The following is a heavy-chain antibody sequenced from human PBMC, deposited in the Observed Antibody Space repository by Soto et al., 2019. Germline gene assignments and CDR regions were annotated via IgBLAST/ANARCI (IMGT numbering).Heavy chain of an antibody. Sequence: LRLSCAASGFTFSSYWMHWVRQAPGKGLVWVSRINSDGSSTSYADSVKGRFTISRDNAKNTLYLQMNSLRAEDTAVYYCARLYSSGWGEGLWGQGTLVTVSS. D-gene: IGHD6-19*01. CDR3: ARLYSSGWGEGL. CDR2: INSDGSST. J-gene: IGHJ4*02. V-gene: IGHV3-74*01. CDR1: GFTFSSYW.